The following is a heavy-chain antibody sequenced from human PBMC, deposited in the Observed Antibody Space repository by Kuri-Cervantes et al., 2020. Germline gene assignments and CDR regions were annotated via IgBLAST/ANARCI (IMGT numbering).Heavy chain of an antibody. D-gene: IGHD1-1*01. CDR2: IDGSGKLI. J-gene: IGHJ4*02. V-gene: IGHV3-23*01. Sequence: GESLKISCAASGFTFSSYGMHWVRQAPGKGLEWVSSIDGSGKLIYYADSVKGRFTISRDNSKSTLYLQMNSLRTEDTAIYYCANHHDVPYWGQGALVTVSS. CDR3: ANHHDVPY. CDR1: GFTFSSYG.